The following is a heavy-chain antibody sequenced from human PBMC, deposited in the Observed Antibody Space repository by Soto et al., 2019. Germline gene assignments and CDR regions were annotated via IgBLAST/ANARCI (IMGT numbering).Heavy chain of an antibody. V-gene: IGHV4-59*01. CDR3: AADYRNYMDV. D-gene: IGHD4-4*01. J-gene: IGHJ6*03. CDR1: GGSISSYY. CDR2: IYYSGST. Sequence: NPSETLSLTCTVSGGSISSYYWSWIRQPPGKGLEWIGYIYYSGSTNYNPSLKSRVTISVDTSKNQFSLKLSSVTAADTAVYYCAADYRNYMDVWGKGTTVTVSS.